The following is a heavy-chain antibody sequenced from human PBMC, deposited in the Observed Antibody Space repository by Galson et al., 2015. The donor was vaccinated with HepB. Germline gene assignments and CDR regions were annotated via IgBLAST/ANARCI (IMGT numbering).Heavy chain of an antibody. CDR3: AREERRGANYYLDS. CDR2: ISYDESQK. D-gene: IGHD4/OR15-4a*01. J-gene: IGHJ4*02. Sequence: SLRLSCAASGFMFDTYAMHWVRQAPGKGLEWVAIISYDESQKYYADSVKGRFTISRDNSKNTLSLQMKNLRADDTAVYYCAREERRGANYYLDSWGQGTLVTVSS. V-gene: IGHV3-30*14. CDR1: GFMFDTYA.